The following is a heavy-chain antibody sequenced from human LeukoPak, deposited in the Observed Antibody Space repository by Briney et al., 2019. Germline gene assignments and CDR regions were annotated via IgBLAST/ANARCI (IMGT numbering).Heavy chain of an antibody. Sequence: PSETLSLTCTVSGGSISSGDYYWSWIRQPPGKGLEWIGYIYYSGSTYYNPSLKSRVTISVDTSKNQFPLKLSSVTAADTAVYYCARDRDTAGWFDPWGQGTLVTVSS. D-gene: IGHD5-18*01. CDR3: ARDRDTAGWFDP. CDR1: GGSISSGDYY. V-gene: IGHV4-30-4*08. CDR2: IYYSGST. J-gene: IGHJ5*02.